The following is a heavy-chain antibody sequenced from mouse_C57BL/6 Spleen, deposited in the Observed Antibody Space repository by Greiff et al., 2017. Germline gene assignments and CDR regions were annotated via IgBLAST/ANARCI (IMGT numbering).Heavy chain of an antibody. Sequence: VQLQQSGAELVKPGASVKLSCKASGYTFTEYTIHWVNQRPGQGLEWVGWFNPGSGSIKYNEKFKDKVTLTADKSSSTVYMEISRVTSEDSAVYFCARHEDYVYYSNLSWFAYGGQGTLVTVSA. CDR3: ARHEDYVYYSNLSWFAY. CDR2: FNPGSGSI. J-gene: IGHJ3*01. V-gene: IGHV1-62-2*01. CDR1: GYTFTEYT. D-gene: IGHD2-5*01.